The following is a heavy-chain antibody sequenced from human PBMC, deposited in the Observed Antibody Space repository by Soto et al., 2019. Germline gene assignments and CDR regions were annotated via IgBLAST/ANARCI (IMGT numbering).Heavy chain of an antibody. CDR1: GGSFSGYY. CDR2: INHSGST. D-gene: IGHD3-16*01. J-gene: IGHJ6*02. Sequence: PSETLSLTCAVYGGSFSGYYWSWTRQPPGKGLEWIGEINHSGSTNYNPSLKSRVTISVDTSKNQFSLKLSSVTAADTAVYYCARGTGGFPTAYYYYGMDVWGQGTTVTVSS. CDR3: ARGTGGFPTAYYYYGMDV. V-gene: IGHV4-34*01.